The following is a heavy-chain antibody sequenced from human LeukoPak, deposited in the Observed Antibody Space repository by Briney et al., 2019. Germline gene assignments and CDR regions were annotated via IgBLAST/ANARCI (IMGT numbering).Heavy chain of an antibody. Sequence: SETLSLTCTVSGGSISSSSYYWGWIRQPPGKGLEWIGYIYYSGSTNYNPSLKSRVTISVDTSKNQFSLKLSSVTAADTAVYYCARVNYDFWSGYYNGDYYYYYYMDVWGKGTTVTVSS. D-gene: IGHD3-3*01. CDR2: IYYSGST. J-gene: IGHJ6*03. CDR3: ARVNYDFWSGYYNGDYYYYYYMDV. CDR1: GGSISSSSYY. V-gene: IGHV4-61*05.